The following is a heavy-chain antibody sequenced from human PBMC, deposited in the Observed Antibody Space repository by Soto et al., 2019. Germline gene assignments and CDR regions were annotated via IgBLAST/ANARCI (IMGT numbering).Heavy chain of an antibody. CDR3: ARGAWLQRVRLDY. J-gene: IGHJ4*02. CDR2: IYHSGST. V-gene: IGHV4-4*02. Sequence: QVQLQESGPGLVKPSGTLSLTCAVSGGSISSSNWWSWVRQPPGKGREWIGEIYHSGSTNYNPSLKSRVTISVAKSKTQFSLKLSSVTAADTAVYYCARGAWLQRVRLDYWGQGTLVTVSS. D-gene: IGHD5-12*01. CDR1: GGSISSSNW.